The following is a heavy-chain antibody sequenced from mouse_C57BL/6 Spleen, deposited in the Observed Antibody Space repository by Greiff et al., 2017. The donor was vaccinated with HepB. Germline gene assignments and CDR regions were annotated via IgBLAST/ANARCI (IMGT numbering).Heavy chain of an antibody. CDR3: ARHAPTNYYGSSYYFDY. Sequence: EVKVEESGGGLVQPGGSLKLSCAASGFTFSDYYMYWVRQTPEKRLEWVAYISNGGGSTYYPDTVKGRFTISRDNAKNTLYLQMSRLKSEDTAMYYCARHAPTNYYGSSYYFDYWGQGTTLTVSS. V-gene: IGHV5-12*01. J-gene: IGHJ2*01. CDR2: ISNGGGST. D-gene: IGHD1-1*01. CDR1: GFTFSDYY.